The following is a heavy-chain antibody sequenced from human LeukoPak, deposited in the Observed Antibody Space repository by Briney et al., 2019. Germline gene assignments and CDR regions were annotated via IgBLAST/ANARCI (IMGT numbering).Heavy chain of an antibody. D-gene: IGHD3-22*01. J-gene: IGHJ4*02. CDR2: IYYSGST. CDR3: ARVVDYYDGSGYTDY. Sequence: SETLPLTCTVSGGSVSSGSYYWSWIRQPPGKGLEWIGYIYYSGSTNYNPSLKSRVTISVDTSKNQFSLKLSSVTAADTAVYYCARVVDYYDGSGYTDYWGQGTLVTVSS. V-gene: IGHV4-61*01. CDR1: GGSVSSGSYY.